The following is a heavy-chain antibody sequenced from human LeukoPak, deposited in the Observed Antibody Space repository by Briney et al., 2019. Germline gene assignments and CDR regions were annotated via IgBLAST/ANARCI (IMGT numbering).Heavy chain of an antibody. J-gene: IGHJ5*02. Sequence: PGRSLRLSCAASGFTFSSYGMPWVRQAPGKGLEWVAVISYDGSNKYYADSVKGRFTISRDNSKNTLYLQMNSLRAEDTAVYYCAKDHAQVAGFDPWGQGTLVTVSS. V-gene: IGHV3-30*18. CDR2: ISYDGSNK. CDR1: GFTFSSYG. D-gene: IGHD5-12*01. CDR3: AKDHAQVAGFDP.